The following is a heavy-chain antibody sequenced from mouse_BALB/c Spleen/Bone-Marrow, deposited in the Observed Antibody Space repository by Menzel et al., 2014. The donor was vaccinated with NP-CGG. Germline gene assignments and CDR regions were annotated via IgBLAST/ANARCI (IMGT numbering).Heavy chain of an antibody. D-gene: IGHD4-1*01. CDR2: INPGSGGI. CDR3: ARELGRGFAY. J-gene: IGHJ3*01. Sequence: QVQLQQSGVELVRPGTSVKVSCKASGYAFTNYWIEWVKRRPGQGLEWIGVINPGSGGINYNEKFKGKATLTADKSSNTAYMQLSSLTSDDSAVYFCARELGRGFAYWGQGTLVTVSA. V-gene: IGHV1-54*01. CDR1: GYAFTNYW.